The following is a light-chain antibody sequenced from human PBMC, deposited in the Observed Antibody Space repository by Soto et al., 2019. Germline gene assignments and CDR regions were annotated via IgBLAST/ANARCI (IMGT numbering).Light chain of an antibody. CDR1: NSDVGGYNY. J-gene: IGLJ1*01. CDR2: AVS. V-gene: IGLV2-14*01. Sequence: QSVLTQPASVSGSPGQSITISCTGTNSDVGGYNYVSWYQQHPGKAPKLMIYAVSNRPSGVSNRFSGSKSGNTATLTTSGLQAEDEADYYCCSYTVSGTYVFGTGTKVTVL. CDR3: CSYTVSGTYV.